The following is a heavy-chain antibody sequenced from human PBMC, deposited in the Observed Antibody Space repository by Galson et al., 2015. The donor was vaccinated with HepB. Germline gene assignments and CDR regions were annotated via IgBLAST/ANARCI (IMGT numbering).Heavy chain of an antibody. J-gene: IGHJ5*02. D-gene: IGHD5-12*01. CDR3: ARIVATSHKPGASSWFDP. CDR1: GYTFTSYG. Sequence: SVKVSCKASGYTFTSYGISWVRQAPGQGLEWMGWISAYNGNTNYAQKFQGRVTMTTDTSTSTAYMELRSLRSDDTAVYYCARIVATSHKPGASSWFDPWGQGTLVTVSS. CDR2: ISAYNGNT. V-gene: IGHV1-18*01.